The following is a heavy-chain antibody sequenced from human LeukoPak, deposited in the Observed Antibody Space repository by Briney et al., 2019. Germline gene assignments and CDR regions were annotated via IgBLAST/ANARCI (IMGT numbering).Heavy chain of an antibody. J-gene: IGHJ5*02. V-gene: IGHV3-23*01. CDR3: AKERSEVVVAATNH. Sequence: GGSLRLSCAASGFTFNSYAMTWVRHAPGKGLEWVSSITGGGDTTYYADSVRGRFTISRDNSKNTLSLQINSLRAEDTAVYYCAKERSEVVVAATNHWGQGTLVTVSS. CDR1: GFTFNSYA. CDR2: ITGGGDTT. D-gene: IGHD2-15*01.